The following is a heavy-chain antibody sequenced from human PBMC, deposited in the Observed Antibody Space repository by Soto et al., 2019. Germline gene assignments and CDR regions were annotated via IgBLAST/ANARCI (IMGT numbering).Heavy chain of an antibody. CDR2: ISGSGGST. CDR1: GFTFSSYA. V-gene: IGHV3-23*01. J-gene: IGHJ4*02. CDR3: AKAVLSGSYYFDY. D-gene: IGHD1-26*01. Sequence: GGSLRLSCAASGFTFSSYAMSWVRQAPGKGLEWVSAISGSGGSTYYADSVKGRFTISRDNTKNTLYLQMNSLRAEDTAVYYCAKAVLSGSYYFDYWGQGTLVTVSS.